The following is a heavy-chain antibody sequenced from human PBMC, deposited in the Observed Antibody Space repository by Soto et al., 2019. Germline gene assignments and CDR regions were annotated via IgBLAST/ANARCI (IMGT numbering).Heavy chain of an antibody. D-gene: IGHD6-19*01. CDR3: AKADGEQWLLPHLDK. CDR1: GFNFKKFA. J-gene: IGHJ4*02. CDR2: ISCCGGST. V-gene: IGHV3-23*01. Sequence: VGSLRLSCVASGFNFKKFAMSWVRQAPGEGLEWVSGISCCGGSTSYADSVKGRFSIARDDSTNTLSLQMNNLRVEDTAQYYCAKADGEQWLLPHLDKWGQGTLVTVSS.